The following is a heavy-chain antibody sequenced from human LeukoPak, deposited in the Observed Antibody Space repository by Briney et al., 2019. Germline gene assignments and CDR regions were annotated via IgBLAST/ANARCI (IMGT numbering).Heavy chain of an antibody. Sequence: GGSLRLSCAASGFIFSNYWMSWVRQAPGKGLEWVASIKEDGSEKYYVDSVKGRFTISRDNAKNSLFLQMNSLRAEDTAVYYCARDPVQDFDFWGQGTLVIVSS. CDR3: ARDPVQDFDF. CDR1: GFIFSNYW. D-gene: IGHD1-1*01. J-gene: IGHJ4*02. CDR2: IKEDGSEK. V-gene: IGHV3-7*01.